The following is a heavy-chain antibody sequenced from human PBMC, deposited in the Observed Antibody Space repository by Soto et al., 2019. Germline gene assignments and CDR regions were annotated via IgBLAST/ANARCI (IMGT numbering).Heavy chain of an antibody. Sequence: PGGSLRLSCAASGFTFSSYAMSWVRQAPGKGLEWVAAISGSGGSTYYADSVKGRFTISRDNSKNTLYLQMNSLRAEDTAVYYCAKAGPHIVVVPAALFDYWGQGTLVTVSS. CDR3: AKAGPHIVVVPAALFDY. CDR1: GFTFSSYA. D-gene: IGHD2-2*01. CDR2: ISGSGGST. V-gene: IGHV3-23*01. J-gene: IGHJ4*02.